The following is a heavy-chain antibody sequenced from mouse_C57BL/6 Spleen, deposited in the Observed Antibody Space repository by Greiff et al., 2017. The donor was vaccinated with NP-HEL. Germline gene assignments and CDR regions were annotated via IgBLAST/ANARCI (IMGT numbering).Heavy chain of an antibody. Sequence: VQRVESGPELVKPGASVKISCKASGYAFSSSWMNWVKQRPGKGLEWIGRIYPGDGDTNYNGKFKGKATLTADKSSSTAYMQLSSLTSEDSAVYFCARSGSSPAMDYWGQGTSVTVSS. J-gene: IGHJ4*01. CDR3: ARSGSSPAMDY. CDR1: GYAFSSSW. D-gene: IGHD1-1*01. V-gene: IGHV1-82*01. CDR2: IYPGDGDT.